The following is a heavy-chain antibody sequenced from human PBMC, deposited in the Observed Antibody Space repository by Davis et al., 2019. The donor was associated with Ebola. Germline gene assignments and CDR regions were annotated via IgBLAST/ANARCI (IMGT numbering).Heavy chain of an antibody. J-gene: IGHJ5*02. V-gene: IGHV4/OR15-8*01. D-gene: IGHD1-1*01. CDR3: AWNIPTAGFDP. CDR2: IYHSGST. CDR1: GGSIRSSKS. Sequence: MPSETLSLTCDLSGGSIRSSKSWSWVRQPPGTGLEWIGEIYHSGSTNFNPSLKSRVTISVDKSKNQFSLKLSSVTAAGTAIYYCAWNIPTAGFDPWGQGTLVTVSS.